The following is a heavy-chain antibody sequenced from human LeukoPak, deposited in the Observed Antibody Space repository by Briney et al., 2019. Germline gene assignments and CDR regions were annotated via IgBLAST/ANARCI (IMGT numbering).Heavy chain of an antibody. J-gene: IGHJ4*02. CDR1: GGTFSSYT. CDR3: ARVAVAASFDY. CDR2: INPNSGGT. V-gene: IGHV1-2*06. D-gene: IGHD2-15*01. Sequence: ASVKVSCKASGGTFSSYTISWVRQAPGQGLEWMGRINPNSGGTNYAQKFQGRVTMTRDTSISTAYMELSRLRSDDTAVYYCARVAVAASFDYWGQGTLVTVSP.